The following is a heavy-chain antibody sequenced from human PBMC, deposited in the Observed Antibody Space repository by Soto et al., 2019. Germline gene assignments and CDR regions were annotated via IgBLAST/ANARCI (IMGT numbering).Heavy chain of an antibody. CDR2: ISSSSSYI. CDR3: AAGDTAMVEDY. CDR1: GFTFSSYS. J-gene: IGHJ4*02. Sequence: AGGSLRLSCAASGFTFSSYSMNWVRQAPGKGLEWVSSISSSSSYIYYADSVKGRFTISRGNAKNSLYLQMNSLRAEDTAVYYCAAGDTAMVEDYWCQGTLVTVSS. D-gene: IGHD5-18*01. V-gene: IGHV3-21*01.